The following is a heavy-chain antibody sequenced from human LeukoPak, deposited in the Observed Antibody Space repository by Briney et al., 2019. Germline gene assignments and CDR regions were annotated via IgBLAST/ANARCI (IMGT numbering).Heavy chain of an antibody. D-gene: IGHD1-26*01. J-gene: IGHJ4*02. V-gene: IGHV4-59*01. CDR1: VGSISTYY. CDR3: ARVEWELFGFDY. CDR2: ISYTGSS. Sequence: SETLSLTCTVSVGSISTYYWSWIRQPPGQGLEWIGHISYTGSSHYNPSLNSRVTMSVDSSKNQFSLRLTSVTAADTAVYYCARVEWELFGFDYWGQGISVTVSS.